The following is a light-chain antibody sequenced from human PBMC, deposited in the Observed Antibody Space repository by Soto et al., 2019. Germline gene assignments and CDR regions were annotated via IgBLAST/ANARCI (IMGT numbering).Light chain of an antibody. CDR2: QDT. CDR1: KLGDKY. Sequence: SYELTQPPSVSVSPGQTASITCSGDKLGDKYASWYQLKPCQSPVLVIYQDTKRPSGIPERFSGSNSGTTATLSISGTQAMDEADYYCQAWDTSTVVFGGGTQLTVL. V-gene: IGLV3-1*01. CDR3: QAWDTSTVV. J-gene: IGLJ2*01.